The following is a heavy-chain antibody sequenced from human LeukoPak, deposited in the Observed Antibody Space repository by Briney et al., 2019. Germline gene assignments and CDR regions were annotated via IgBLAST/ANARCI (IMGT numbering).Heavy chain of an antibody. Sequence: TGGSLRLSCAASGFTFSSYAMSWVRQAPGKGLEWVLAISGSGGSTYYADSVKGRFTISRDNSKNTLYLQMNSLRAEDTAVYYCAKGPVFVATIAYYFDYWGQGTLVTVSS. CDR1: GFTFSSYA. CDR3: AKGPVFVATIAYYFDY. J-gene: IGHJ4*02. D-gene: IGHD5-12*01. CDR2: ISGSGGST. V-gene: IGHV3-23*01.